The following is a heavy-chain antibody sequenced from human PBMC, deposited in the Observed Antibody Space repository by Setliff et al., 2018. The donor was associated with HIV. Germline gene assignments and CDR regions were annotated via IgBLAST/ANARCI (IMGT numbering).Heavy chain of an antibody. J-gene: IGHJ6*03. CDR2: ISSSSSYT. CDR3: AREVVESSSWYSPYYYYYMDV. CDR1: GFTFSDYF. D-gene: IGHD6-13*01. V-gene: IGHV3-11*05. Sequence: LRLSCAASGFTFSDYFMSWIRQAPGKGLEWVSYISSSSSYTNYADSVKGRFTISRDNAKNSLYLQMNSLRAEDTAVYYCAREVVESSSWYSPYYYYYMDVWGKGTTVTVSS.